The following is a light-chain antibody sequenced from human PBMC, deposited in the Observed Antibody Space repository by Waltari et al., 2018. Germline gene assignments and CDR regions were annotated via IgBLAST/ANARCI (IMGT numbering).Light chain of an antibody. CDR2: VSN. CDR1: SSNIGAGFA. CDR3: HSYGSGLV. J-gene: IGLJ3*02. Sequence: QSVQTQPPSVSGAPGQRVTISCTGSSSNIGAGFAVHRHQEPPGTRPKLLNYVSNCGPSGRPARSSASKSGTFAFRAITWLQAADEACDYCHSYGSGLVFGGGTKLTVL. V-gene: IGLV1-40*01.